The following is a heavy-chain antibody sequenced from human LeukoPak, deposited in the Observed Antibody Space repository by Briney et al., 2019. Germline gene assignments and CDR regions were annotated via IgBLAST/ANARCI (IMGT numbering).Heavy chain of an antibody. CDR1: GGSFSGYY. J-gene: IGHJ6*02. CDR3: ARISGGVYYYYYYGMDV. V-gene: IGHV4-34*01. Sequence: PSETLSVTCAVYGGSFSGYYWSWIRQPPGKGLEWIGEINHSGSTNYNPSLKSRVTISVDTSKNQFSLKLSSVTAADTAVYYCARISGGVYYYYYYGMDVWGQGTTVTVSS. D-gene: IGHD3-10*01. CDR2: INHSGST.